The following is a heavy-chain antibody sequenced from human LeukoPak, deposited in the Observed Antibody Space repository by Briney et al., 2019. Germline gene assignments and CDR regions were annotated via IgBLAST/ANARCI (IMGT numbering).Heavy chain of an antibody. V-gene: IGHV2-5*02. D-gene: IGHD7-27*01. CDR1: GFSLSTSGGG. J-gene: IGHJ4*02. CDR3: THAVNWGLSGY. CDR2: IYWDDDK. Sequence: SGPTLVKPTQTLTLTCTFSGFSLSTSGGGVNWIRQSPGKALEWLALIYWDDDKRYSPSLKSRVTITKDTSKNQVVLTMSNMDPVDTATYYCTHAVNWGLSGYWGQGTLVTVSS.